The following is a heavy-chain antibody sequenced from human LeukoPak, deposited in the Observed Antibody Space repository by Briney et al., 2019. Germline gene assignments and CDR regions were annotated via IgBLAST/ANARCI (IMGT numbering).Heavy chain of an antibody. D-gene: IGHD3-9*01. Sequence: GGSLRLSCAASGFTFSSYSMNWVRQAPGKGLEWVSSISSSSSYIYYADSVKGRFTISRDNAKNSLYLQMNSLRAEDTAVYYCARVGDYDILTGYEYTRTYFDYWGQGTLVTVSS. CDR3: ARVGDYDILTGYEYTRTYFDY. CDR2: ISSSSSYI. V-gene: IGHV3-21*01. J-gene: IGHJ4*02. CDR1: GFTFSSYS.